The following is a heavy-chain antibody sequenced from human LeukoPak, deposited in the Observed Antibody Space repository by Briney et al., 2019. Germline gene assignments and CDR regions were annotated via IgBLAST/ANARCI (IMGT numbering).Heavy chain of an antibody. CDR2: IIPILGIA. CDR3: ARSRWYPPFDY. V-gene: IGHV1-69*04. CDR1: GGTFSSYA. Sequence: GASVKVSCKASGGTFSSYAISWVRQAPGQGLEWMGRIIPILGIANYAQKFQGRVTITADKSTSTAYMELRSLRSDDTAVYYCARSRWYPPFDYWGQGTLVTVSS. J-gene: IGHJ4*02. D-gene: IGHD4-23*01.